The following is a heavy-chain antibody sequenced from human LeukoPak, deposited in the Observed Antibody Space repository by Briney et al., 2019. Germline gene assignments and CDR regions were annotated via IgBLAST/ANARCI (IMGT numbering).Heavy chain of an antibody. CDR1: GFTVSSNY. D-gene: IGHD3-9*01. CDR2: IKQDESEK. V-gene: IGHV3-7*01. J-gene: IGHJ4*02. Sequence: GGSLRLSCAASGFTVSSNYMSWVRQAPGKGLEWVANIKQDESEKYYVDSVKGRFTISRDDAKNSLYLQMNSLRAEDTAVYYCARVEDYDILTGFDYWGQGTLVTVSS. CDR3: ARVEDYDILTGFDY.